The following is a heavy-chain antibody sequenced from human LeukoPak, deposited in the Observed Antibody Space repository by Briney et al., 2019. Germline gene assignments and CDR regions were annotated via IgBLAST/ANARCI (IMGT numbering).Heavy chain of an antibody. CDR1: GFTFSSYS. V-gene: IGHV3-21*01. Sequence: GGSLRLSCAASGFTFSSYSMNWVRQAPGTGLEWVSSITSNTNYIYYADSVKGRFTISRDNAKNSLYLQMNSLRAEDTAVYYCAIRSVAYSYDSSGYSPVYYFDYWGQGTLVTVSS. J-gene: IGHJ4*02. CDR2: ITSNTNYI. CDR3: AIRSVAYSYDSSGYSPVYYFDY. D-gene: IGHD3-22*01.